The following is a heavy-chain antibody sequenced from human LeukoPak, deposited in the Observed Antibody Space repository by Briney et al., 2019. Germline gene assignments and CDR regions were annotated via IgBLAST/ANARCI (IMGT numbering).Heavy chain of an antibody. J-gene: IGHJ4*02. CDR3: ARAGTYDILTGSLYCFDY. Sequence: PSETLSLTCTVSGGSISSYYWSWIRQPPGKGLEWIGYIYYSGSTNYNPSLKSRVTISVDTSKNQFSLKLSSVTAADTAVYYCARAGTYDILTGSLYCFDYWGQGTLVTVSS. D-gene: IGHD3-9*01. V-gene: IGHV4-59*01. CDR2: IYYSGST. CDR1: GGSISSYY.